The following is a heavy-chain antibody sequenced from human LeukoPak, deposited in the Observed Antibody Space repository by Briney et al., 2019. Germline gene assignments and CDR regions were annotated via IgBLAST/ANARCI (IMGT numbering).Heavy chain of an antibody. CDR2: IYTGGLT. CDR1: GFTVSSNH. CDR3: ARDNAPAGGGLDY. J-gene: IGHJ4*02. D-gene: IGHD2-2*01. V-gene: IGHV3-53*01. Sequence: GGSLRLSCAASGFTVSSNHMTWVRQAPGKGLEWVSEIYTGGLTLYADSVTGRFTISRDNSKNTVYLQMNSLGVEDTARYYCARDNAPAGGGLDYWGQGTLVTVSS.